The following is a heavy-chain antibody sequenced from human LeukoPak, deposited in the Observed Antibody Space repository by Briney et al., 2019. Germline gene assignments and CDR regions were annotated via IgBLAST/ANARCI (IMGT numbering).Heavy chain of an antibody. V-gene: IGHV4-39*01. Sequence: PSETLSLTCTVSGVSISAIPYYWGWIRKPPGKGLEWIGSVYYPGTTYYNPSLKTRVTISVDTSKSQFSLELTSVTAADTAVYFCARSHFYGSGVDSWGQGTLVTVSS. CDR3: ARSHFYGSGVDS. J-gene: IGHJ5*01. CDR1: GVSISAIPYY. CDR2: VYYPGTT. D-gene: IGHD3-10*01.